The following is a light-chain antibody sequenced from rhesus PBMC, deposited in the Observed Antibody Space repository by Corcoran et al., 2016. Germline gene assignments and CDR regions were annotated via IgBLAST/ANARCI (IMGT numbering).Light chain of an antibody. CDR3: QETSNLWT. CDR2: GAS. J-gene: IGKJ1*01. Sequence: EIVMTQSPATLSLSPGETATISCRTSQSVSSKLAWYHQKPGQAPRLLIYGASSRATGIPDRFSGSGSGTDFTLTISSLEPEDFAVYYCQETSNLWTFGQGTKVEIK. V-gene: IGKV3-31*02. CDR1: QSVSSK.